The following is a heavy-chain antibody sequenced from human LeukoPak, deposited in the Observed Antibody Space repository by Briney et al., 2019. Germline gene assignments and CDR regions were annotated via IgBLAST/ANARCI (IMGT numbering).Heavy chain of an antibody. J-gene: IGHJ3*02. Sequence: SETLSLTCTVSGGSISSYYWSWIRQPPGKGLEWIGYIYYSGSTYYNPSLKSRVTISVDTPNNQFSLKLSSVTAADTAVYYCARRVGHSYGVTGAGAFDIWGQGTMVTVSS. D-gene: IGHD5-18*01. CDR1: GGSISSYY. CDR3: ARRVGHSYGVTGAGAFDI. V-gene: IGHV4-59*01. CDR2: IYYSGST.